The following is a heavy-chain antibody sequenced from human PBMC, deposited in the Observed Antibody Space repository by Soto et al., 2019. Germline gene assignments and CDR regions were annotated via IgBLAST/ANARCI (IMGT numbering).Heavy chain of an antibody. CDR3: GKGARVGGTLEFDY. J-gene: IGHJ4*02. CDR2: ISGSGGST. D-gene: IGHD2-15*01. CDR1: GFTFSTYA. Sequence: PGGSLRLSCAASGFTFSTYAMSWVRQAPGKGLEWVSAISGSGGSTYYADSVKGRFTISRDKSKNTLYLQMNSLRAEDTAVYYCGKGARVGGTLEFDYWGQGTRVTVSS. V-gene: IGHV3-23*01.